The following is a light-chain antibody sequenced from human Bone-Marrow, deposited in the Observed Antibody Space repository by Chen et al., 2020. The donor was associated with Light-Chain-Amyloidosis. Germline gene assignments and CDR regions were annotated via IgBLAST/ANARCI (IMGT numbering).Light chain of an antibody. CDR2: EDS. Sequence: SYVLTQPSSVSVAPGQTATIACGGNNIGSTSVHWYQQTPGQAPLLVVYEDSDRPSGIPARLSGSNSGNTATLTIRRVEAGDEADYYCQVWDRSSDRPVFGGGTKLTVL. CDR3: QVWDRSSDRPV. J-gene: IGLJ3*02. CDR1: NIGSTS. V-gene: IGLV3-21*02.